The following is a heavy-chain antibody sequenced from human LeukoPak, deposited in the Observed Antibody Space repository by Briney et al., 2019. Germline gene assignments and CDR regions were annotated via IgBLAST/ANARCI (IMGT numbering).Heavy chain of an antibody. CDR3: ARDLVRGNDAFDI. J-gene: IGHJ3*02. D-gene: IGHD1-26*01. CDR1: GFTFNDYG. CDR2: ISDNFGNT. Sequence: GGSLRLSCAVSGFTFNDYGASWVRQAPGKGLEWVSTISDNFGNTYYADSVKGRFTISRDSSKNVLYLQMNSLRAEDTAIYYCARDLVRGNDAFDIWGQGTMVTVSS. V-gene: IGHV3-23*01.